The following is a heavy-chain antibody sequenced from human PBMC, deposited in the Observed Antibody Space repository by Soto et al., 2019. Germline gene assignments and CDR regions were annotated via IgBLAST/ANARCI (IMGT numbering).Heavy chain of an antibody. CDR1: GGSISSSNW. D-gene: IGHD6-13*01. J-gene: IGHJ6*02. V-gene: IGHV4-4*02. CDR3: ARSIAAAGPFQWYYGIVV. CDR2: IYHSGST. Sequence: PSETLSLTCAVSGGSISSSNWWSWVRQPPGKGLGWIGEIYHSGSTNYNPSLKSPVTISVDKANTQFSLKLSCVTASDTSVYYFARSIAAAGPFQWYYGIVVWGQGTSVKVSS.